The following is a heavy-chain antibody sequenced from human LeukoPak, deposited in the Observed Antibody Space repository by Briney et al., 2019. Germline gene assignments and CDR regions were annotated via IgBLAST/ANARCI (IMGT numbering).Heavy chain of an antibody. CDR2: IYTSGST. Sequence: PSETLSLTCTVSGGSISSYYWSWIRQPAGKGLEWIGRIYTSGSTNYNPSLKSRVTISVDKSKNQFSLKLSSVTAADTAVYYCVRDLSGCSGGSCRAAYYYYYMDVWGKGTTVTVSS. V-gene: IGHV4-4*07. CDR3: VRDLSGCSGGSCRAAYYYYYMDV. CDR1: GGSISSYY. J-gene: IGHJ6*03. D-gene: IGHD2-15*01.